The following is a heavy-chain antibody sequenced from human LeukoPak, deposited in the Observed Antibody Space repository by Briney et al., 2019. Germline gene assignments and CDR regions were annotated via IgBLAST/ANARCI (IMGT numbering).Heavy chain of an antibody. V-gene: IGHV5-51*01. CDR3: ARRRGRYSGDAFDI. CDR1: GYRFTSYW. CDR2: IYPGDSDT. J-gene: IGHJ3*02. D-gene: IGHD1-26*01. Sequence: GESLKISCKGSGYRFTSYWIGWVRQMPGKGLEWMAFIYPGDSDTRYSPSFQGQVTISADKSMSTAYLQWSSLKASDTAMYYCARRRGRYSGDAFDIWGQGTMVTVSS.